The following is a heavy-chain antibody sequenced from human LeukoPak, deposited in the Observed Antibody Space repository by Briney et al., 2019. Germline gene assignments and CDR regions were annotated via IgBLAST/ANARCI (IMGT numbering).Heavy chain of an antibody. CDR2: ISTSSSTI. CDR3: ARDGYSSGWLYAFDI. Sequence: GGSLRLSCAASGFTFSSYTMKWVRQAPGKGLEWVSHISTSSSTIYYADSVKGRFTISRDNAKNSLYLQMNSLRAEDTAVYYCARDGYSSGWLYAFDIWGQGTMVTVSS. J-gene: IGHJ3*02. V-gene: IGHV3-48*01. CDR1: GFTFSSYT. D-gene: IGHD6-19*01.